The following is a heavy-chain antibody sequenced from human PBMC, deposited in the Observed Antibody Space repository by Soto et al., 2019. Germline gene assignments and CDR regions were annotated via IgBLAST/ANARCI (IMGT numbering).Heavy chain of an antibody. CDR2: MNPNSGNT. Sequence: ASVKVSCKASVYTFTSYDINWVLQATGQGLEWMGWMNPNSGNTGYAQKFQGRVTMTRNTSISTAYMELSSLRSEDTAVYYCARVRDYGDYYYYYYMDVWGKGTTVTVSS. J-gene: IGHJ6*03. V-gene: IGHV1-8*01. CDR1: VYTFTSYD. CDR3: ARVRDYGDYYYYYYMDV. D-gene: IGHD4-17*01.